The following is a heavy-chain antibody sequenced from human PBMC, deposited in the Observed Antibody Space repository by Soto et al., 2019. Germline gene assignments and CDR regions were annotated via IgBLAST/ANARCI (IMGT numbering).Heavy chain of an antibody. D-gene: IGHD3-22*01. V-gene: IGHV4-34*01. Sequence: SETLSLTCAVYGGSFSGYYWSWIRQPPGKGLEWIGEINHSGSTNYNPSLKSRVTISVDTSKNQFSLKLGSVTAADTAVYYCARWKTYYYDSSGYYYRSRSGWFDPWGQGTLVTVSS. CDR3: ARWKTYYYDSSGYYYRSRSGWFDP. CDR1: GGSFSGYY. J-gene: IGHJ5*02. CDR2: INHSGST.